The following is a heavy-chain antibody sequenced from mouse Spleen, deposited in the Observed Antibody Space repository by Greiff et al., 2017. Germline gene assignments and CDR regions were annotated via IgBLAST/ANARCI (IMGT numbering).Heavy chain of an antibody. V-gene: IGHV1S137*01. CDR3: ADDRFAY. Sequence: VKLVESGAELVRPGVSVKISCKGSGYTFTDYAMHWVKQSHAKSLEWIGVISTYYGDASYNQKFKGKATMTVDKSSSTAYMELARLTSEDSAIYYCADDRFAYWGQGTLVTVSA. CDR2: ISTYYGDA. J-gene: IGHJ3*01. D-gene: IGHD2-12*01. CDR1: GYTFTDYA.